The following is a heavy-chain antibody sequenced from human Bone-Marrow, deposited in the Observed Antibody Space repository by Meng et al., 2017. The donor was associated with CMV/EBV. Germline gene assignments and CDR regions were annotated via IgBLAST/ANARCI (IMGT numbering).Heavy chain of an antibody. CDR1: GFTFSSYA. J-gene: IGHJ4*02. CDR2: ISYDGRNK. V-gene: IGHV3-30*04. CDR3: ARGSGYQFDY. Sequence: GESLKISCAASGFTFSSYAMHWVRQAPGKGLEWVAVISYDGRNKYYAYSVKGRFTISRDNAKNSLYLQMNSLRAEDTAVYYCARGSGYQFDYWGKGTLATFSS. D-gene: IGHD3-22*01.